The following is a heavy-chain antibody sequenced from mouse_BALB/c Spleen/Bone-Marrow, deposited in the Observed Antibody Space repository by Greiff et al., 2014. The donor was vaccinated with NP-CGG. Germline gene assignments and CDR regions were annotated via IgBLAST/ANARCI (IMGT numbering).Heavy chain of an antibody. CDR1: GFTFSDFY. Sequence: EVQGVESGGGLVKPGGSLKLSCAASGFTFSDFYMFWVRQTPEKRLEWVATISDGVSYTYYPDSVKGRFTISRDNARNNLYLQMSSLKSEDTAMYYCARAPPYDFYTMDYWVREPQSPSPQ. V-gene: IGHV5-4*02. D-gene: IGHD2-13*01. CDR3: ARAPPYDFYTMDY. J-gene: IGHJ4*01. CDR2: ISDGVSYT.